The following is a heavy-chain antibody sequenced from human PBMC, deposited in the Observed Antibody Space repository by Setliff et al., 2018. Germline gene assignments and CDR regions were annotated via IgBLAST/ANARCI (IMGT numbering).Heavy chain of an antibody. CDR2: IYYRGST. Sequence: SETLSLTCTVSGGSISSSSYYWGWIRQPPGKGLEWIGSIYYRGSTYYNPSLKSRVTISVDTSKNQFSLKLSSVTAADTAVYYCARRYNFWSGYFDYWGQGTLVTVSS. J-gene: IGHJ4*02. D-gene: IGHD3-3*01. V-gene: IGHV4-39*07. CDR1: GGSISSSSYY. CDR3: ARRYNFWSGYFDY.